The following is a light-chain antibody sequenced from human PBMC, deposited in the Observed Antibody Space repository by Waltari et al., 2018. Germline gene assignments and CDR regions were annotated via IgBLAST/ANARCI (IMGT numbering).Light chain of an antibody. Sequence: HLVLTQSPSASPSLRASVNPTCTLSIVHSNYLIAWPPQQPEKGPRYLMKLNSDGSHSKGDGIPDRFSGSSSGAERYLTISSLQSEDEADYYCQTWGTGFVVFGGGTKLTVL. CDR1: IVHSNYL. J-gene: IGLJ2*01. V-gene: IGLV4-69*01. CDR2: LNSDGSH. CDR3: QTWGTGFVV.